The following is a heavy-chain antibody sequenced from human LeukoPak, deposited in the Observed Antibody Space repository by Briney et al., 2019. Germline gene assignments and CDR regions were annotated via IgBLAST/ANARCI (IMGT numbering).Heavy chain of an antibody. V-gene: IGHV4-61*01. J-gene: IGHJ5*02. CDR3: ARSRAFNSGAFDP. CDR1: GASVSSASY. D-gene: IGHD1-26*01. Sequence: SETLSLTCTVSGASVSSASYWSWIRQPPGKGVEWIAHIYNGVNTNYNPSLKSRVTMSVDTSKNQFSLRLNSVTAADTAVYYCARSRAFNSGAFDPWGQGSLVTVSS. CDR2: IYNGVNT.